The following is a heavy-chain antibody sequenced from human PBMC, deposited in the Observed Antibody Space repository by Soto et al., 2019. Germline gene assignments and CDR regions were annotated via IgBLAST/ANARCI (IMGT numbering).Heavy chain of an antibody. V-gene: IGHV4-34*01. Sequence: PSATLTLTCAVYGGSFSGYYWSWIRQPPGKGLEWIGEINHSGSTNYNPSLKSRVTISVDTSKNQFSLKLSSVTAADTAVYYCARHAYYGSGSFDYWGQGTLVTVSS. CDR1: GGSFSGYY. CDR3: ARHAYYGSGSFDY. CDR2: INHSGST. D-gene: IGHD3-10*01. J-gene: IGHJ4*02.